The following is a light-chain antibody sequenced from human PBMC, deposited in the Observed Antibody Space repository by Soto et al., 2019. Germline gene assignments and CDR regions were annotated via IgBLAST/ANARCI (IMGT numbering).Light chain of an antibody. CDR3: QQYGYLIT. CDR2: GAS. V-gene: IGKV3-20*01. Sequence: EIVLTQSPGTLSLSPGERVTLSCRAGQSVSSSYLAWYQQKPGQAPRLLIYGASSRATGIPDRFSGSGSGTDFTLTISRLEPEDFAVYYCQQYGYLITFGQGIRLEIK. CDR1: QSVSSSY. J-gene: IGKJ5*01.